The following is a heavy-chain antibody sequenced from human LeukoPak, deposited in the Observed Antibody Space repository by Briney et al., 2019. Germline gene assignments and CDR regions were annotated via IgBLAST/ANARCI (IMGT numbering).Heavy chain of an antibody. D-gene: IGHD6-13*01. J-gene: IGHJ4*02. CDR1: GFTFSSYA. CDR2: ISGSGDST. CDR3: AKTRPLDSSSWSHGDY. V-gene: IGHV3-23*01. Sequence: GGSLRLSCAASGFTFSSYAMSWVRQAPGKGLEWVSAISGSGDSTYFGDSVKGRFTISRDNSKNTLYLQMNSLRAEDTAVYYCAKTRPLDSSSWSHGDYWGQGTLVTVSS.